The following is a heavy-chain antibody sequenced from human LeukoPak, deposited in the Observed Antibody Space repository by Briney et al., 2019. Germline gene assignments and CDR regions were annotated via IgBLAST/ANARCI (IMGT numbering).Heavy chain of an antibody. CDR2: IKQDGSEK. V-gene: IGHV3-7*01. CDR3: ARDRYSSSSAAYYYYYYYMDV. D-gene: IGHD6-6*01. CDR1: GFTFSSYW. J-gene: IGHJ6*03. Sequence: PGGSLRLSCAASGFTFSSYWMSWVRQAPGKGLEWVANIKQDGSEKYYVDSVKGRFTISRDNAKNSLYLQMNSLRAEDTAVYYCARDRYSSSSAAYYYYYYYMDVWGKGTTVTVSS.